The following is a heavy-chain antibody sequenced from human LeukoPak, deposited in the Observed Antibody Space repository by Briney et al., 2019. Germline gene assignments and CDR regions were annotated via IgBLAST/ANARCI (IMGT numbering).Heavy chain of an antibody. CDR2: LSSNGDCT. D-gene: IGHD6-13*01. Sequence: GGSLRLSCAASGFTFTSYAMHWVRQAPGKGLEYVSTLSSNGDCTYYANSVKGRFTISRDNSRNTLYLQMGSLRAEDTAVYYCARGIAATNYMDVWGKGTTVTVSS. CDR1: GFTFTSYA. CDR3: ARGIAATNYMDV. J-gene: IGHJ6*03. V-gene: IGHV3-64*01.